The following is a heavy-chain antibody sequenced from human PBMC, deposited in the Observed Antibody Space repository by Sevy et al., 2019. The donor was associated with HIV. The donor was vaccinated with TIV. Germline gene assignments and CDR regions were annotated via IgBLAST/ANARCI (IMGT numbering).Heavy chain of an antibody. CDR1: GDSFSSYF. J-gene: IGHJ4*02. Sequence: SETLSLTCTVSGDSFSSYFWAWIRQPAGKGLEWIGRINTSGSTNYNPSLKSRVTMSVDTSKSQFSLKVTSLTAADTAIYFCARSNWGTVTNGFSKSYYFDYWGQGSLVTVSS. V-gene: IGHV4-4*07. CDR2: INTSGST. D-gene: IGHD7-27*01. CDR3: ARSNWGTVTNGFSKSYYFDY.